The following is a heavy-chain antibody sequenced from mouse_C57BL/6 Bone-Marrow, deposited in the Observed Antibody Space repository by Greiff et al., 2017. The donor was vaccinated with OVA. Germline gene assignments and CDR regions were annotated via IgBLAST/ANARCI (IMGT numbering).Heavy chain of an antibody. V-gene: IGHV1-55*01. Sequence: VQLQQPGAELVKPGASVKMSCKASGYTFTSYWITWVKQRPGQGLEWIGDIYPGSGSTNYNEKFKSKATLTVDTSSSTAYMQLSSLSSEDSAVYYCARSHTTVGDFDYGGQGTTLTVSS. J-gene: IGHJ2*01. CDR2: IYPGSGST. D-gene: IGHD1-1*01. CDR1: GYTFTSYW. CDR3: ARSHTTVGDFDY.